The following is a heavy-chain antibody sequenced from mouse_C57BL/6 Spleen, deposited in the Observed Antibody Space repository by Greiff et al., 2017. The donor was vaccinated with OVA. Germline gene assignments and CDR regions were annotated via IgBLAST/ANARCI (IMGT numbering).Heavy chain of an antibody. V-gene: IGHV5-16*01. Sequence: DVQLVESEGGLVQPGSSMKLSCTASGFTFSDYYMAWVRQVPEKGLEWVANINYDGSSTYYLDSLKSRFIISRDNAKNILYLQMSSLKSEDTATYYCAREEYYGSSSYFDVWGTGTTVTVSS. CDR1: GFTFSDYY. CDR2: INYDGSST. J-gene: IGHJ1*03. CDR3: AREEYYGSSSYFDV. D-gene: IGHD1-1*01.